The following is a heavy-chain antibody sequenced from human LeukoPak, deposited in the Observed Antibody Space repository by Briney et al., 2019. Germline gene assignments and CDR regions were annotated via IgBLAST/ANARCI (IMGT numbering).Heavy chain of an antibody. Sequence: PVKVSCKASGYTFTSYGISWVRQAPGQGLEWLGGIIPIFGTANYAQKFQGRVTITRDESTSTAYMELSSLRSEDTAVYYCASNQIVVVNYYYMDVWGKGTTVTVSS. CDR3: ASNQIVVVNYYYMDV. CDR2: IIPIFGTA. J-gene: IGHJ6*03. CDR1: GYTFTSYG. D-gene: IGHD2-2*01. V-gene: IGHV1-69*05.